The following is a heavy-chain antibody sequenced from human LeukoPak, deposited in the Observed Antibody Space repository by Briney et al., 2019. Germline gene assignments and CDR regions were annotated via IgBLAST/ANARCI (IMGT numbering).Heavy chain of an antibody. CDR2: ISYDGSNK. V-gene: IGHV3-30*18. CDR1: GFTFSNYG. J-gene: IGHJ4*02. CDR3: AKDRGPRASWYKVFLDY. D-gene: IGHD2-2*02. Sequence: GGSLRLSCAASGFTFSNYGMHWVRQAPGKGLEWAAVISYDGSNKYYADSVKGRFTISRDNSKNTLYLQMNSLRAEDTAVYYCAKDRGPRASWYKVFLDYWGQGTLVTVSS.